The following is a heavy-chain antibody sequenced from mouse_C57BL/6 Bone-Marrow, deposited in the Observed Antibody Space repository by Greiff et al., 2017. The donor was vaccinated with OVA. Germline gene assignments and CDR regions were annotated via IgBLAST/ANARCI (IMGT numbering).Heavy chain of an antibody. J-gene: IGHJ4*01. D-gene: IGHD4-1*01. V-gene: IGHV1-78*01. CDR3: ARSPNWDERAYAMDY. CDR2: IYPRDGST. CDR1: GYTFTDHT. Sequence: QVQLKESDAELVKPGASVKISCKVSGYTFTDHTIHWMKQRPEQGLEWIGYIYPRDGSTKYNEKFKGKATLTAYKSSSTAYMQLNSLTSEDSAVYFCARSPNWDERAYAMDYWGQGTSVTVSS.